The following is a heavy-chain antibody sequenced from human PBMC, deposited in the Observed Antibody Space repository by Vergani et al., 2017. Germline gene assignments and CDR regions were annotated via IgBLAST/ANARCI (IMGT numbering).Heavy chain of an antibody. D-gene: IGHD3-9*01. CDR3: AGDIDGILPIYYMDV. CDR1: GFTFSSYA. V-gene: IGHV3-30-3*01. Sequence: QVQLVESGGGVVQPGRSLRLSCAASGFTFSSYAMHWVCQAPGKGLEWVAVISYDGSNKYYADSVKGRFTISRNNSKNTLYLQMNSLRAEDTAVYYCAGDIDGILPIYYMDVWGKGTTVTVSS. J-gene: IGHJ6*03. CDR2: ISYDGSNK.